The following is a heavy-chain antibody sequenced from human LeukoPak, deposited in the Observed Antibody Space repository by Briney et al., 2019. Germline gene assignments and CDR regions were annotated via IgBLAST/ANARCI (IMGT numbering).Heavy chain of an antibody. Sequence: GGSLRLSCAASGFTFSSYGMSWVRQAPGKGLEWVSYISSSGSTIYYADSVKGRFTISRDNAKNSLYLQMNSLRAEDTAVYYCASIQFGELLSSYFDYWGQGTLVTVSS. V-gene: IGHV3-48*04. CDR1: GFTFSSYG. CDR3: ASIQFGELLSSYFDY. J-gene: IGHJ4*02. D-gene: IGHD3-10*01. CDR2: ISSSGSTI.